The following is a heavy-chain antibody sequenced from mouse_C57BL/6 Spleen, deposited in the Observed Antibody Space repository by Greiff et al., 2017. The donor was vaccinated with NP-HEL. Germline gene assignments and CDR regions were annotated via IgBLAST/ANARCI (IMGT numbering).Heavy chain of an antibody. V-gene: IGHV2-2*01. CDR3: ARVRQGGGYYAMDD. Sequence: QVQLKESGPGLVQPSQSLSITCTVSGFSLTSYGVHWVRQSPGKGLEWLGVIWRGGSTDYNAAFISRLSISTDTSKSQVFFQMNRLQAAEKAIYYCARVRQGGGYYAMDDWGQGTSVTVSS. J-gene: IGHJ4*01. CDR1: GFSLTSYG. CDR2: IWRGGST. D-gene: IGHD2-1*01.